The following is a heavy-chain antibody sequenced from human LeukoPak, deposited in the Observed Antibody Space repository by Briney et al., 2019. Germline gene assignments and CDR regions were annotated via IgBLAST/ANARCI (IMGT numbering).Heavy chain of an antibody. CDR2: VYHSGST. V-gene: IGHV4-59*01. J-gene: IGHJ4*02. Sequence: ETLSLTCPVSGGSINNYYLTWIRQPPGKGLEWIGYVYHSGSTNYKPSLKSRLTMSIDTSSNQFSLKLSSVTAADTAVYYCARAPVGAQGPFEYWGQGTLVTVSS. D-gene: IGHD1-26*01. CDR3: ARAPVGAQGPFEY. CDR1: GGSINNYY.